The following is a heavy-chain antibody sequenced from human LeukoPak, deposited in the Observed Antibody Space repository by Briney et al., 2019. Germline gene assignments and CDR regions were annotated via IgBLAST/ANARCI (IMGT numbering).Heavy chain of an antibody. Sequence: PGGSLRLSCAASGFTFSSYGMYWVRQAPGKGLEWVAFIRYDGSNKYYADSAKGRFTISRDNSKNTLYLQMNSLRAEDTAVYYCAKSGSNYDYVWGSYRPTEYYFDYWGQGTLVTVSS. CDR2: IRYDGSNK. V-gene: IGHV3-30*02. CDR1: GFTFSSYG. CDR3: AKSGSNYDYVWGSYRPTEYYFDY. J-gene: IGHJ4*02. D-gene: IGHD3-16*02.